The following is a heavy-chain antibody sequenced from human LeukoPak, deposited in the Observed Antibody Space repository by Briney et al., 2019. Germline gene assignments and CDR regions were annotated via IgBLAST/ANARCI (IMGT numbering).Heavy chain of an antibody. D-gene: IGHD1-1*01. J-gene: IGHJ3*02. CDR2: IYHSGST. CDR1: GYSISSGYY. CDR3: ARLRYNWNVCVFDI. Sequence: SETLSLTCTVSGYSISSGYYWGWIRQPPGKGLEWIGSIYHSGSTYYNPSLKSRATISVDTSKNQFSLKLSSVTAADAAVYYCARLRYNWNVCVFDIWGEGTMVTISS. V-gene: IGHV4-38-2*02.